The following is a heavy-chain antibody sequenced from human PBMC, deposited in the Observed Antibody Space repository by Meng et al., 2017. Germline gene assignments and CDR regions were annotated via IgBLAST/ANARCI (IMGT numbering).Heavy chain of an antibody. CDR2: IYWNDDK. V-gene: IGHV2-5*01. CDR3: AHRRGMAAAGA. D-gene: IGHD6-13*01. J-gene: IGHJ5*01. Sequence: SGPTLVKPTQTLTLTCTFSGFSLSTSGVGVGWIRQPPGKALEWLALIYWNDDKRYSPSLKSRLTITKDTSKNQVVLTMTNMDPVDTATYYCAHRRGMAAAGAWGHGKLVTGAS. CDR1: GFSLSTSGVG.